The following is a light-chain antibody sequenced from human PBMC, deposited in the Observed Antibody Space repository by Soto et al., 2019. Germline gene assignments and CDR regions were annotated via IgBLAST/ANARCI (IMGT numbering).Light chain of an antibody. CDR2: LGS. CDR1: QSLLHSNGYNY. V-gene: IGKV2-28*01. CDR3: MQALQTPT. Sequence: DIVMTQSPLSLPVTPGEPASISCRSSQSLLHSNGYNYLDWYLQKPGQSPQLLIYLGSNRASGVHDRFSGSGSGKDFTLNISRVEAEYVGVYYCMQALQTPTFGQGTKVEIK. J-gene: IGKJ1*01.